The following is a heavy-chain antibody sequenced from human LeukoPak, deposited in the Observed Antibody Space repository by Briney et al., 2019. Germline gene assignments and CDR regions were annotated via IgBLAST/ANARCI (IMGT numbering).Heavy chain of an antibody. D-gene: IGHD2-21*02. Sequence: PGGSLRLSCAASGFTFSSYAMSWVRQAPGKGLEWVSGISSSGDSTYYADSVKGRFTISRGNSKNTLYLQMSSLRAEDTAVYYCAKGGFGDYFSPGSQLIFYWGQGTLVTVSS. CDR2: ISSSGDST. V-gene: IGHV3-23*01. J-gene: IGHJ4*02. CDR1: GFTFSSYA. CDR3: AKGGFGDYFSPGSQLIFY.